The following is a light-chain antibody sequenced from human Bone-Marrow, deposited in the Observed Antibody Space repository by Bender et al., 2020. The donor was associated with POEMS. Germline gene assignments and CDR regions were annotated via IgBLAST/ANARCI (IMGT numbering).Light chain of an antibody. CDR1: GSNIGVNA. J-gene: IGLJ3*02. V-gene: IGLV1-36*01. Sequence: QSVLTQPPSVSEVPRQRVFISCSGGGSNIGVNAVSWYQQFPGKAPKLLIYYDNMLASGVSDRFSGSKSGTAASLGISGLQSEDEADYYCAAWDDSLNGLVFGGGTKVTVL. CDR2: YDN. CDR3: AAWDDSLNGLV.